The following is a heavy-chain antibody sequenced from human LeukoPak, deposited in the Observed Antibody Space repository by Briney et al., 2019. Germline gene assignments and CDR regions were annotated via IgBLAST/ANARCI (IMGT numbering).Heavy chain of an antibody. Sequence: SQTLSLTCTVSGGSINSGAYYWTWIRQHPGKGLEWIGYIYYSGSTYYNPSLKSRLTISIDTSKNQFSLKLSSVPAADTAVYSCAISRSNLWFDYWGQGTLVTVSS. V-gene: IGHV4-31*03. CDR1: GGSINSGAYY. CDR2: IYYSGST. CDR3: AISRSNLWFDY. J-gene: IGHJ5*01.